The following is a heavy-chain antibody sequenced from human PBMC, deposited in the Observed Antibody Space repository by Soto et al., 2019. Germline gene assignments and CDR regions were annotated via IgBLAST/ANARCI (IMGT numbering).Heavy chain of an antibody. CDR1: GFTFSTYA. CDR3: EKRRGAGGHFDY. CDR2: VSSGGGT. D-gene: IGHD2-15*01. J-gene: IGHJ4*02. Sequence: EVELLESGGGLVQPEGSLRLSCAASGFTFSTYAMGWVRQAPGKGLEWVSVVSSGGGTHYADSVKGRFTVSRDNSKNTLSLQMNSLRADDTAVYYCEKRRGAGGHFDYWGQGALVTVSS. V-gene: IGHV3-23*01.